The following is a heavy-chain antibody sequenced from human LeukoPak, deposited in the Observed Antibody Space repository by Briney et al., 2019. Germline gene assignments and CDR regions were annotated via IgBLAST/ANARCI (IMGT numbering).Heavy chain of an antibody. D-gene: IGHD6-13*01. CDR1: GFTFGDYA. Sequence: GGSLRLSCTASGFTFGDYAMSWFRQAPGKGLEWVGFIRSKAYGGTTEYAASVKGRFTISRDDSKSIAYLQMNSLKTEDTAVYYCTRDHAAAGNGYWGQGTLVTVSS. CDR3: TRDHAAAGNGY. J-gene: IGHJ4*02. CDR2: IRSKAYGGTT. V-gene: IGHV3-49*03.